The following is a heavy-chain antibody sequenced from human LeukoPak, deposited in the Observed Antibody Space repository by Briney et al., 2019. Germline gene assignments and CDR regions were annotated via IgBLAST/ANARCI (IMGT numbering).Heavy chain of an antibody. V-gene: IGHV4-59*11. CDR3: ARPYYYDSRIDP. CDR2: IYYTGNT. J-gene: IGHJ5*02. Sequence: PSETLSLTCTVSGGSISSHYWSWIRQSPGKGLAWIGYIYYTGNTDYNPSLKSRLTISLDTSMNQFSLRLSSVTAADTGVYYCARPYYYDSRIDPWGQGILVTVSS. CDR1: GGSISSHY. D-gene: IGHD3-22*01.